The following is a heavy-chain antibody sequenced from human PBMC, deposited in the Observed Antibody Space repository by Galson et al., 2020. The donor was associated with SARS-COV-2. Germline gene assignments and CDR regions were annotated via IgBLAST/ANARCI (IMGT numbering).Heavy chain of an antibody. J-gene: IGHJ3*02. CDR2: ISYDGSNK. CDR1: GFTFSSYA. D-gene: IGHD3-22*01. Sequence: GGSLRLSCAASGFTFSSYAMHWVRQAPGKGLEWVAVISYDGSNKYYADSVKGRFTISRDNSKNTLYLQMNSLRAEDTAVYYCARDLAYYDSSGSQAPAFDIWGQGTMVTVSS. CDR3: ARDLAYYDSSGSQAPAFDI. V-gene: IGHV3-30*04.